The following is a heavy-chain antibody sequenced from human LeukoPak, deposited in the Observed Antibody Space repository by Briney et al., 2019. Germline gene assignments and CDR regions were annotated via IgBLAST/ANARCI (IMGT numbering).Heavy chain of an antibody. D-gene: IGHD6-6*01. Sequence: GGSLRLSCAASGFTFSSYAMSWVRQAPGKGLEWVSVISGSGGSTYYADSVKGRFTISRDNSKNTLYLQMNSLRAKDTAVYYCAKGGGYSGSSPIDYWGQGTLVTVSS. CDR2: ISGSGGST. J-gene: IGHJ4*02. V-gene: IGHV3-23*01. CDR1: GFTFSSYA. CDR3: AKGGGYSGSSPIDY.